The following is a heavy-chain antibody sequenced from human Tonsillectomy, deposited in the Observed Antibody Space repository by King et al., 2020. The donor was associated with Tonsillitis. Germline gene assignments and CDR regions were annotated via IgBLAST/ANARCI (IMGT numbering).Heavy chain of an antibody. V-gene: IGHV3-33*01. CDR2: IWYDGSNK. CDR3: ARDLSSDIVVVPAAPAD. Sequence: VQLVESGGGVVQPGRSLRLSCAASGFTFSSYGMHWVRQAPGKGLEWVAVIWYDGSNKYSADSVKGRFTISRDNSKTTLYLQMNSLRAEDTAVYYCARDLSSDIVVVPAAPADWGQGTLVTVSS. J-gene: IGHJ1*01. CDR1: GFTFSSYG. D-gene: IGHD2-2*01.